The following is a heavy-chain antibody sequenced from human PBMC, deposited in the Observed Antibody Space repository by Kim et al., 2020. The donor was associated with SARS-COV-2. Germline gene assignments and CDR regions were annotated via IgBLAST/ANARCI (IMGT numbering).Heavy chain of an antibody. D-gene: IGHD6-13*01. V-gene: IGHV4-31*03. CDR2: IYYSGST. CDR1: GGSISSGGYY. CDR3: ARENSKQQNKIYYYYYGMDV. Sequence: SETLSLTCTVSGGSISSGGYYWSWIRQHPGKGLEWIGYIYYSGSTYYNPSLKSRVTISVDTSKNQFSLKLSSVTAADTAVYYCARENSKQQNKIYYYYYGMDVWGQGTTVTVSS. J-gene: IGHJ6*02.